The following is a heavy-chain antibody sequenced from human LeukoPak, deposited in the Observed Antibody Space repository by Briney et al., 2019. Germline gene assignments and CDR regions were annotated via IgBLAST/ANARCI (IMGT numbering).Heavy chain of an antibody. V-gene: IGHV3-23*01. J-gene: IGHJ4*02. CDR3: AKGSYYDSSGSFYFDY. D-gene: IGHD3-22*01. Sequence: GGFLRLSWAGSGFTFSRYAIRWVRQAPGKGLEWVLSISGSGDNTYYADSVKGRFTISRDNSKNTLYVQVNSLGTEDTAAYYCAKGSYYDSSGSFYFDYWGQGTLVTVSS. CDR1: GFTFSRYA. CDR2: ISGSGDNT.